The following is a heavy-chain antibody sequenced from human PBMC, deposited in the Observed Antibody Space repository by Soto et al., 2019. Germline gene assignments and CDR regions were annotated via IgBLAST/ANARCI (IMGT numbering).Heavy chain of an antibody. J-gene: IGHJ6*02. CDR2: IDWDDDK. CDR1: GFSLSTSGMC. CDR3: ARTRVRPSYYGMDV. V-gene: IGHV2-70*11. D-gene: IGHD1-1*01. Sequence: SGPTLVNPTQTLTLTCPFSGFSLSTSGMCVSWIRQPPGKALEWLSRIDWDDDKYYTTSLKTRLTISKDTSKNQVVLTMTNMDPVDTATYYCARTRVRPSYYGMDVWGQGTTVTVS.